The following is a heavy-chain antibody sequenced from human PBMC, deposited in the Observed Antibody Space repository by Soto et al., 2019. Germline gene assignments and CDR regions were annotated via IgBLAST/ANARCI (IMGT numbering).Heavy chain of an antibody. Sequence: ASVKVSCKASGYTFSDFDINWLRQASGQGPEWMGWMNAKSGDTFFAQRFQGKFNMTWDTSLSTAYMEVGSLTSDDTAMYYCARGNPFNYAGFDVWGQGTTVTVSS. D-gene: IGHD3-16*01. J-gene: IGHJ6*02. CDR3: ARGNPFNYAGFDV. CDR2: MNAKSGDT. V-gene: IGHV1-8*01. CDR1: GYTFSDFD.